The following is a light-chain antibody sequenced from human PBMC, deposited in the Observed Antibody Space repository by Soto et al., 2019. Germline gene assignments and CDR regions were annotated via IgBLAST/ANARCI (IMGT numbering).Light chain of an antibody. V-gene: IGKV3-20*01. J-gene: IGKJ2*01. Sequence: EIVLTQSPGTLSLSPGEKASLSCRASRTITDTYLAWYQQKPGQSPRLLIYGISTRATGIPDRFSGSGSGTYFNLTISRLEPEDSAVYYCQQYSRYYTFGQWTKLESK. CDR1: RTITDTY. CDR2: GIS. CDR3: QQYSRYYT.